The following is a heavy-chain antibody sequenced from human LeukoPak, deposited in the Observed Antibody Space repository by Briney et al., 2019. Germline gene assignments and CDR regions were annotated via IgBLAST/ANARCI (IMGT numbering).Heavy chain of an antibody. J-gene: IGHJ5*02. CDR2: INHSGST. CDR1: GGSFSGYY. V-gene: IGHV4-34*01. D-gene: IGHD6-13*01. CDR3: ARGPKLGYNWFDP. Sequence: SETLSLTCAVYGGSFSGYYWSWIRQPPGKGLGGIGEINHSGSTNYNPSLKSRVTISVDTSKNQFSLKLSSVTAADTAVYYCARGPKLGYNWFDPWGQGTLVTVSS.